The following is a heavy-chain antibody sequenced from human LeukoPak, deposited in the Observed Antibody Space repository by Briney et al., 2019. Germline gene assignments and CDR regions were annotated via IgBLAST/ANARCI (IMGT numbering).Heavy chain of an antibody. CDR2: IFYSGST. CDR3: ARAVGWYYATHPFDY. D-gene: IGHD2-15*01. CDR1: GGSISSSSYY. V-gene: IGHV4-39*01. J-gene: IGHJ4*02. Sequence: PSETLSLTCTVSGGSISSSSYYWGWIRQPPGKGLEWIGTIFYSGSTYYNPSLKSRVTISVDTSKNQFSLRLSSVTAADTAVYYCARAVGWYYATHPFDYWGQGTLVTVSS.